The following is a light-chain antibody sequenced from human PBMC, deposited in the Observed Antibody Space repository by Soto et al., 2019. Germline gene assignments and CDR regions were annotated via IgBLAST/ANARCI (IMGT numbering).Light chain of an antibody. CDR2: XXX. V-gene: IGKV3-20*01. J-gene: IGKJ1*01. Sequence: ETVLTQSPGTLSLSPGERATLSCRASQSVGGSLAWYQKNHGXXTRXXXXXXXKRATXITERFSASGSGTHFTIPLSRLENEDLAVYYCQAHGSSPRTLGQGTKVDIK. CDR3: QAHGSSPRT. CDR1: QSVGGS.